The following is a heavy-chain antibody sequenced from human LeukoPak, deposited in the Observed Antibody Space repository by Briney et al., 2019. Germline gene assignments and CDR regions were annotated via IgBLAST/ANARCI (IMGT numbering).Heavy chain of an antibody. V-gene: IGHV3-30*02. CDR3: AREGLGEQWLAMDY. CDR1: GFTFSISG. Sequence: GGSLRLSCAASGFTFSISGMHWVRQAPGKGLEWVAFIRYDGNNKYYADSVKGRFTISRDNSKSTLYLQMNSLRAEDTAVYYCAREGLGEQWLAMDYWGQGTLVTVSS. J-gene: IGHJ4*02. CDR2: IRYDGNNK. D-gene: IGHD6-19*01.